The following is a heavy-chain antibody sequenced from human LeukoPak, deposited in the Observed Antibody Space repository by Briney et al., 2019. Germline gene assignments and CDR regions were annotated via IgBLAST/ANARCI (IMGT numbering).Heavy chain of an antibody. CDR3: ARMHYYYDRSYYTLDY. CDR2: IYPNSGGT. CDR1: GYTFTGYY. D-gene: IGHD3-22*01. J-gene: IGHJ4*02. Sequence: ASVKVSCKASGYTFTGYYMHWVRQAPGQGLEWMGYIYPNSGGTIYAQKFQGRVTMTTDRSITTAYMELSSLRSDDTAFYYCARMHYYYDRSYYTLDYWGQGTLVTVSS. V-gene: IGHV1-2*02.